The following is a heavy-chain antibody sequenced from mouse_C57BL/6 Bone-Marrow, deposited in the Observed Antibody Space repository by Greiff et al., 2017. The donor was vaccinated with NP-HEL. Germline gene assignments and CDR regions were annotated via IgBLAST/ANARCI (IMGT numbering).Heavy chain of an antibody. D-gene: IGHD2-3*01. CDR1: GYTFTSYW. CDR2: IYPGSGST. CDR3: ARDDDGYYYAFDY. J-gene: IGHJ2*01. V-gene: IGHV1-55*01. Sequence: QVQLKQPGAELVKPGASVKMSCKASGYTFTSYWITWVKQRPGQGLEWIGDIYPGSGSTNYNEKFKSKATLTVDTSSSTAYMQLSSLTSEDSAVYYGARDDDGYYYAFDYWGQGTTLTVSS.